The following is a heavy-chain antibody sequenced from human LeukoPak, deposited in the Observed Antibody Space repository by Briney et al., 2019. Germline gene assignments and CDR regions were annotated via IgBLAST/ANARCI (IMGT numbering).Heavy chain of an antibody. D-gene: IGHD3-10*01. Sequence: GGSLRLSCAASGFTFSSYSMNWVRQAPGKGLEWVLSISSSSYIYYADSVKGRFTISRDNAKNSLYLQMNSLRAEDTAVYYCARGTVLDYYGMDVWGQGTTVTVSS. V-gene: IGHV3-21*01. J-gene: IGHJ6*02. CDR2: ISSSSYI. CDR1: GFTFSSYS. CDR3: ARGTVLDYYGMDV.